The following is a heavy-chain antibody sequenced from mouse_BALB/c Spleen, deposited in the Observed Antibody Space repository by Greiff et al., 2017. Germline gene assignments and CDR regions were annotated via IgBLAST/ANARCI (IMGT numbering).Heavy chain of an antibody. D-gene: IGHD4-1*01. CDR2: ISSGSSTI. Sequence: EVQVVESGGGLVQPGGSRKLSCAASGFTFSSFGMHWVRQAPEKGLEWVAYISSGSSTIYYADTVKGRFTISRDNPKNTLFLQMTSLRSEDTAMYYCARVGANWDRGAWFAYWGQGTLVTVSA. CDR3: ARVGANWDRGAWFAY. V-gene: IGHV5-17*02. CDR1: GFTFSSFG. J-gene: IGHJ3*01.